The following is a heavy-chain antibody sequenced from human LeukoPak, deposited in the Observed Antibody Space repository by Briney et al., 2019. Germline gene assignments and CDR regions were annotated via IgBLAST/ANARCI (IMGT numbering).Heavy chain of an antibody. J-gene: IGHJ3*02. CDR2: IYWDDDK. D-gene: IGHD2-2*01. Sequence: SGPTLVNPTQTLTLTCTFSGFSLSTSGVGVAWIRQPPGKALEWLALIYWDDDKRYSPSLKSRLTITKDNSKNQVVLTMTNMDPVDTATYYCAHTQNVVVPAAMLGWHAFDIWGQGTMVTVSS. CDR3: AHTQNVVVPAAMLGWHAFDI. CDR1: GFSLSTSGVG. V-gene: IGHV2-5*02.